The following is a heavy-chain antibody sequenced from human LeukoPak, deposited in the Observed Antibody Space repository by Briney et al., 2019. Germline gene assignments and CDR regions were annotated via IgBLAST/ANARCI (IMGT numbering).Heavy chain of an antibody. CDR3: ARVVQNYYYYMDV. Sequence: GGSLRLSCAASGFTFSSYWMHWVRQAPGKGLVWVSHINSDGSSTSYADSVKGRFTISRDNAKNTLYLQMNSLRAEDTAVYYCARVVQNYYYYMDVWGKGTTVTVSS. CDR1: GFTFSSYW. D-gene: IGHD2-15*01. CDR2: INSDGSST. J-gene: IGHJ6*03. V-gene: IGHV3-74*01.